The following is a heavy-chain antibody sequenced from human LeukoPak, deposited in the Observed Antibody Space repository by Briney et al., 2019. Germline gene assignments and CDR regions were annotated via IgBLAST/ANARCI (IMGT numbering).Heavy chain of an antibody. D-gene: IGHD2-15*01. CDR1: GGSISSYY. Sequence: SETLSLTCTVSGGSISSYYWSWIRQPPGKGLEWIGYIYYSGSTNYNPSLKSRVTISVDTSKNQFSLKLSSVTAADTAVYYCARDTATQGVNYWGQGTLVTVSS. V-gene: IGHV4-59*12. CDR3: ARDTATQGVNY. CDR2: IYYSGST. J-gene: IGHJ4*02.